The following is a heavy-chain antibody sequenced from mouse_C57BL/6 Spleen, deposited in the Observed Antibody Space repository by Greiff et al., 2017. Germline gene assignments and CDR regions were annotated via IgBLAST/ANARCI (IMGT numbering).Heavy chain of an antibody. V-gene: IGHV1-50*01. CDR2: IDPSDSYT. D-gene: IGHD2-3*01. Sequence: QRVKQRPGQGLEWIGEIDPSDSYTNYNQKFKGKATLTVDTSSSTAYMQLSSLTSEDSAVYYCARGLLLWGQGTTLTVSS. CDR3: ARGLLL. J-gene: IGHJ2*01.